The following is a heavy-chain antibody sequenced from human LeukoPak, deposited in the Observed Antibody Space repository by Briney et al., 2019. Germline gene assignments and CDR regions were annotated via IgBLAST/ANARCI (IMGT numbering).Heavy chain of an antibody. V-gene: IGHV3-66*01. Sequence: PGGSLRLSCAASGFTVSSNYMSWVRQAPGKGLEWVSIIYSGGSTYYADSVKGRFTISRDNSKSTLYLQMNSLRTEDTAVYYCAASGPVGGNWYSTDFWGQGTLVTVSS. CDR1: GFTVSSNY. D-gene: IGHD1-7*01. J-gene: IGHJ4*02. CDR3: AASGPVGGNWYSTDF. CDR2: IYSGGST.